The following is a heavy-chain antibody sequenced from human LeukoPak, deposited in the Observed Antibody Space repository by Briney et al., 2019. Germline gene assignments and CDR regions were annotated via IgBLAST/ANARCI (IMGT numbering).Heavy chain of an antibody. V-gene: IGHV4-59*08. Sequence: SETLSLTCTVSGGSISSYYWSWIRQAPGKGLEWIGYIYYSGSTNYNPSLKSRVTISVDTSKNQFSLKLSSVTAADTAVYYCARHEYCSGGSCYSVNWFDPWGQGTLVTVSS. J-gene: IGHJ5*02. CDR1: GGSISSYY. CDR3: ARHEYCSGGSCYSVNWFDP. D-gene: IGHD2-15*01. CDR2: IYYSGST.